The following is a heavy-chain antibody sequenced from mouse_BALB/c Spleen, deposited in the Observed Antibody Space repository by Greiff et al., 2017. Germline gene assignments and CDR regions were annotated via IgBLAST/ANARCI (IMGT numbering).Heavy chain of an antibody. CDR3: ASQRVSYGHYFDY. Sequence: VQLQQSGPELVKPGASVKLSCKASGYTFTSYWMHWVKQRPGQGLEWIGEIDPSGSYTNYNQKFKGKATFTVDESSSTAYMQLSSLTSEDSAVYYGASQRVSYGHYFDYWGQGTTLTVSS. J-gene: IGHJ2*01. CDR1: GYTFTSYW. CDR2: IDPSGSYT. V-gene: IGHV1-69*02. D-gene: IGHD1-1*02.